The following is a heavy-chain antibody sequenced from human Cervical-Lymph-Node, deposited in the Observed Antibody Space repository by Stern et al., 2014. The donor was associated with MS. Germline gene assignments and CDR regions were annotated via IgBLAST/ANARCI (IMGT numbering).Heavy chain of an antibody. CDR2: IYYSGST. D-gene: IGHD6-19*01. J-gene: IGHJ4*02. Sequence: QLQLQESGPGLVKPSETLSLTCTVSGGSISSSSYYWGWIRQPPGKGLEWIGSIYYSGSTYYNPSLKSRVTISVDTSKNPFSLKRSSVPAADTAVYYCARHKGSGLRNFDYWGQGTLVTVSS. V-gene: IGHV4-39*01. CDR1: GGSISSSSYY. CDR3: ARHKGSGLRNFDY.